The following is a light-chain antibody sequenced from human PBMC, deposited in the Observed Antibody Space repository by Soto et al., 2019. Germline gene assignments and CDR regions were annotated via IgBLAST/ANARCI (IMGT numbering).Light chain of an antibody. V-gene: IGLV1-51*01. CDR3: GSWDSSLSAYV. CDR2: DDN. J-gene: IGLJ1*01. Sequence: QSVLTQPPSVSAAPGQKVTISCSGSSSNIGGNSVSWYQQLPGTAPQLLIYDDNNRPSGIPDRFSGSKSGTSATLGITGFQTGDEADYYCGSWDSSLSAYVFGTGTKVTVL. CDR1: SSNIGGNS.